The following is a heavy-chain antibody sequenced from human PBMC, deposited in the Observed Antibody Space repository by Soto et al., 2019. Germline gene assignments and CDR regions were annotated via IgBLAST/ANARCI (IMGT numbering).Heavy chain of an antibody. J-gene: IGHJ5*02. V-gene: IGHV3-23*01. CDR3: AKVMVVTIFGVVNRWFDP. CDR2: ISGSGGST. CDR1: GFTFSSYA. D-gene: IGHD3-3*01. Sequence: GGSLRLSCAASGFTFSSYAMSWVRQAPGKGLEWVSAISGSGGSTYYADSVKGRFTISRDNSKNTLYLQMNSLRAEDTAVYYCAKVMVVTIFGVVNRWFDPWGQGTLVTVSS.